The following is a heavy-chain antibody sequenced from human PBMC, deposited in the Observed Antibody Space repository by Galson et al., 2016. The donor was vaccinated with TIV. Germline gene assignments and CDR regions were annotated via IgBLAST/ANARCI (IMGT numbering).Heavy chain of an antibody. J-gene: IGHJ3*02. CDR3: AKDRITWTLRGAFDI. V-gene: IGHV1-69*13. CDR1: GDTFNSYA. D-gene: IGHD3/OR15-3a*01. CDR2: ALPMFGTS. Sequence: SVKVSCKASGDTFNSYAINWVRQAPGQGLEWVGRALPMFGTSNYAEEFQDRVTITADESMSTAYMELSSLTSDDTAVYYCAKDRITWTLRGAFDIWGQGTMVTVSA.